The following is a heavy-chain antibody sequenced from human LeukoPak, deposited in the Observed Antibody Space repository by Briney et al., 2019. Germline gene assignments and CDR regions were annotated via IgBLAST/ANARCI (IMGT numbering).Heavy chain of an antibody. D-gene: IGHD3-3*01. V-gene: IGHV3-15*01. Sequence: PGGSLRLSCAASGFTFSNAWMSWVRQAPGKGLEWVGRIKSKTDGGTTDYAAPVKGRFTISRNDSKNSLYLQMNSLKTEDTAVYYCTTSASYDFWSGYYRYFDYWGQGTLVTVSS. CDR3: TTSASYDFWSGYYRYFDY. CDR2: IKSKTDGGTT. CDR1: GFTFSNAW. J-gene: IGHJ4*02.